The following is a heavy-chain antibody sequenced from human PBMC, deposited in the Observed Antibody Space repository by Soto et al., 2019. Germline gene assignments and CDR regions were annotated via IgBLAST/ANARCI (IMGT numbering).Heavy chain of an antibody. V-gene: IGHV4-39*01. CDR3: ASRHELDDAFDI. J-gene: IGHJ3*02. CDR2: IYYSGST. CDR1: GGSISSSSYY. Sequence: QLQLQESGPGLVKPSETLSLTCTVSGGSISSSSYYWGWIRQPPGKGLEWIGSIYYSGSTYYNPSLKSRVTISVDTSKNQYSLKLRSVTAADTAVYYCASRHELDDAFDIWGQGTMVTVSS. D-gene: IGHD3-10*01.